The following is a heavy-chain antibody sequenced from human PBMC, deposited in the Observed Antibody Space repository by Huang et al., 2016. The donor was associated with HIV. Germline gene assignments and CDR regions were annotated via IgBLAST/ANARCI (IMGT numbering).Heavy chain of an antibody. J-gene: IGHJ4*02. CDR1: GVSFRNFV. Sequence: QVQRVQLGAEGRKLGSSVKVSCRALGVSFRNFVMGWVGQAPGQGLGWMGGVIPTLGTANYAQKVQGRVTIIADESTSTAYMELSSLRSEDTAVYYCATVDYYDTSGPQRGYFDNWGQGTLVTVSS. CDR2: VIPTLGTA. D-gene: IGHD3-22*01. V-gene: IGHV1-69*01. CDR3: ATVDYYDTSGPQRGYFDN.